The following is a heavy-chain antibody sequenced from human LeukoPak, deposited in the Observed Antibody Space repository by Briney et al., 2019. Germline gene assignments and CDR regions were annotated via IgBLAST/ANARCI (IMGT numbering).Heavy chain of an antibody. V-gene: IGHV3-53*01. Sequence: EPGGSLRLSCAASGFTVSGNYMNWVRQAPGKGLEWVSVIHSDGSTYYADSVKGRFTISRDNSKNTLYLQMNSLRVEDTAVYYCARSPPSSSWYDYWGQGTLVTVSS. CDR3: ARSPPSSSWYDY. CDR2: IHSDGST. D-gene: IGHD6-13*01. J-gene: IGHJ4*02. CDR1: GFTVSGNY.